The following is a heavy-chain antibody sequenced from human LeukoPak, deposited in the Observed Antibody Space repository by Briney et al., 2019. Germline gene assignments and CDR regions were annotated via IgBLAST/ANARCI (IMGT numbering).Heavy chain of an antibody. D-gene: IGHD1-26*01. CDR1: GGSISSSSYY. J-gene: IGHJ4*02. CDR3: ARLYSGSYGFDY. Sequence: SETLSLTCTVSGGSISSSSYYWGWIRQPPGKGLEWIGSIYYSGSTYYNPSLKSRVTISVDTSKNQFSLKLSSVTAADTAVYYCARLYSGSYGFDYWGQGTLVTVPS. CDR2: IYYSGST. V-gene: IGHV4-39*01.